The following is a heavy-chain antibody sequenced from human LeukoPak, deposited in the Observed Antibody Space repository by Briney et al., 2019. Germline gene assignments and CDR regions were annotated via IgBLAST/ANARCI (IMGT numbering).Heavy chain of an antibody. V-gene: IGHV3-48*02. CDR2: ISSSSSTI. CDR3: AREVPYSSSWYIRTNWFDP. D-gene: IGHD6-13*01. J-gene: IGHJ5*02. CDR1: GFTFSSYS. Sequence: GGSLRLSCAASGFTFSSYSMNWVRQAPGKGLEWVSYISSSSSTIYHADSVKGRFTISRDNAKNSLYLQMNSLRDEDTAVYYCAREVPYSSSWYIRTNWFDPWGQGTLVTVSS.